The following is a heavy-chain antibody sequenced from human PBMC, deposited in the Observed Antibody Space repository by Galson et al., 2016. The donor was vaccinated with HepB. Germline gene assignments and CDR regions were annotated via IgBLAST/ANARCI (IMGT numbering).Heavy chain of an antibody. J-gene: IGHJ4*02. V-gene: IGHV1-18*01. D-gene: IGHD6-13*01. CDR3: ARGPSLVTEYSNNWPHFDN. CDR2: ISAYNANT. Sequence: SVKVSCKASGYTFTSYGISWVRQAPGQGLEWMGWISAYNANTNYAQKLQGRVTMTTDTSTSTAYMELRSLRFDDTAVYYCARGPSLVTEYSNNWPHFDNWCQGNLVTGSS. CDR1: GYTFTSYG.